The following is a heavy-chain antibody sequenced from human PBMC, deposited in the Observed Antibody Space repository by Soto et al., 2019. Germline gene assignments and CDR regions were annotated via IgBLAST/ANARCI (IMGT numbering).Heavy chain of an antibody. V-gene: IGHV4-59*08. CDR1: SDSISSYY. Sequence: QVQLQESGPGLVRPSETPSLTCTVSSDSISSYYWIWIRQSPVKGLEWIGYTDYSGNTNYNPSLKSRVTISGDTSKNQFSLRLSSVTAADTAVYYCARAVGDPLYYLDYWGQGTLVTVSS. D-gene: IGHD6-19*01. CDR2: TDYSGNT. J-gene: IGHJ4*02. CDR3: ARAVGDPLYYLDY.